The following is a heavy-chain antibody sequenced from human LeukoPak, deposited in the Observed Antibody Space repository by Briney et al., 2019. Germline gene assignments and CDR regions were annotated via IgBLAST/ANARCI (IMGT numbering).Heavy chain of an antibody. CDR3: ARWVDAFDI. V-gene: IGHV3-66*01. CDR1: GFTFSSYA. Sequence: HPGGSLRLSCAASGFTFSSYAMSWVRQAPGKGLEWVSVIYSGGSTYYADSVKGRFTISRDNSKNTLYLQMNSLRAEDTAVYYCARWVDAFDIWGQGTMVTVSS. CDR2: IYSGGST. J-gene: IGHJ3*02.